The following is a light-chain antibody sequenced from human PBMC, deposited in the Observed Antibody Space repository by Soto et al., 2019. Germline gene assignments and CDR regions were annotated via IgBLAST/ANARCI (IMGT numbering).Light chain of an antibody. CDR2: LGS. CDR3: MQALKTFT. J-gene: IGKJ2*01. Sequence: DIVMTQSPLSLPVTPGEPASISCRSSESLLHSNGYNYLDWYLQKPGQSPQLLIYLGSNRASGVPDRFKGSGSGTDFTLKISRVEAADVGVYYCMQALKTFTFGQGTKLEIK. V-gene: IGKV2-28*01. CDR1: ESLLHSNGYNY.